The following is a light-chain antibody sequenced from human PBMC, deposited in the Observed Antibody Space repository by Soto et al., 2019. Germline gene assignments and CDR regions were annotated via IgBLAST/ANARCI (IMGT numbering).Light chain of an antibody. Sequence: QSALTQPASVSGSPGQSITISCTGTSSNVGGSDYVSWYQQLPGKAPKLLISDVSIRPSGVSNRFSGSKSGNTASLTISGRQAEDEADDYCISSTTRSTSHVVFGGGTKLTVL. V-gene: IGLV2-14*03. J-gene: IGLJ2*01. CDR2: DVS. CDR1: SSNVGGSDY. CDR3: ISSTTRSTSHVV.